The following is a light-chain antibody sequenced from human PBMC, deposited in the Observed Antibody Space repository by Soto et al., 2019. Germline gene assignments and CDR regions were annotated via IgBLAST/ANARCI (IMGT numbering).Light chain of an antibody. CDR1: SGHSSYT. V-gene: IGLV4-69*01. CDR2: LDSDGSH. J-gene: IGLJ3*02. Sequence: QLVLTQSPSASASLGASVKLTCTLSSGHSSYTIAWHQQQPEKGPRYLMKLDSDGSHRKGDAIPDRFLGSSSGAERYLTISSLPSEDEADYYCQTWGTGIRVFGGGTKRTVL. CDR3: QTWGTGIRV.